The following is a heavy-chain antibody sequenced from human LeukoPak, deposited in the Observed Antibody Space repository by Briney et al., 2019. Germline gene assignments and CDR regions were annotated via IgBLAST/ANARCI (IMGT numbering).Heavy chain of an antibody. Sequence: GGSLRLSCAASGFTFSSYAMSWVRQAPGKGLEWVSAISGSGGSTYYADSVKGRFTISRDNAKNSLYLPMNSLRAEDTAVYYCARNSRYSFDIWGQGTMVTVSS. CDR3: ARNSRYSFDI. CDR2: ISGSGGST. CDR1: GFTFSSYA. J-gene: IGHJ3*02. D-gene: IGHD1/OR15-1a*01. V-gene: IGHV3-23*01.